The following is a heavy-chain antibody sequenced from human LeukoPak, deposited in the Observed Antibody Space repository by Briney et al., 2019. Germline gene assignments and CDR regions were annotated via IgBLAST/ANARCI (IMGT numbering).Heavy chain of an antibody. CDR2: IRYDGSNK. V-gene: IGHV3-30*02. J-gene: IGHJ4*02. D-gene: IGHD2-2*01. CDR3: AKDPVEYCSSTSCYHFDY. CDR1: GFTFSSYG. Sequence: PGGSLRLSCAASGFTFSSYGMHWVRQAPGKGLEWVAFIRYDGSNKYYADSVKGRFTISRDNSKNTLYLQMNSLRAEDTAVYYCAKDPVEYCSSTSCYHFDYWGQGTLVTVSS.